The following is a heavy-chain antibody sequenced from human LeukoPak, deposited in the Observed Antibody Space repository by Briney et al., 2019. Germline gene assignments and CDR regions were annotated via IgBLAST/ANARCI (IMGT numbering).Heavy chain of an antibody. J-gene: IGHJ4*02. V-gene: IGHV1-46*01. CDR3: ARDGLAGVYYFDY. Sequence: ASVKVSCKASGYTFTSYYMHWVRQAPGQGLEWMGIINPSGGSTNYAQKFQGRVTMTRDMSTSTVYMELSSLRSEDTAVYYCARDGLAGVYYFDYWGQGTLVTVSP. CDR1: GYTFTSYY. D-gene: IGHD6-19*01. CDR2: INPSGGST.